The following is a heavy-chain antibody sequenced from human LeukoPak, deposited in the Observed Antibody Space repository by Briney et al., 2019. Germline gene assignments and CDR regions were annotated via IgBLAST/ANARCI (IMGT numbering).Heavy chain of an antibody. Sequence: GASVKVSCKASGYTFTSYGISWVRQATGQGLEWMGWMNPNSGNTGYAQKFQGRVTMTRNTSISTAYMELSSLRSEDTAVYYCARINRGVGAFDIWGQGTMVTVSS. CDR3: ARINRGVGAFDI. CDR1: GYTFTSYG. CDR2: MNPNSGNT. J-gene: IGHJ3*02. D-gene: IGHD3-10*01. V-gene: IGHV1-8*02.